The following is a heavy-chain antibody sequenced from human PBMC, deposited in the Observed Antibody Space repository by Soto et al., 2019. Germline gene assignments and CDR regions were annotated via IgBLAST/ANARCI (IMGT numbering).Heavy chain of an antibody. CDR1: GFTFSDFY. D-gene: IGHD2-21*01. J-gene: IGHJ4*02. CDR3: VRGGGGGQFDS. Sequence: LSLSCVASGFTFSDFYMTWIRQAPGKGLEWLSYISPNSKYREYADSVKGRHTISRDNAKKSLYPQMNSLRAEDTAVYYCVRGGGGGQFDSWGQGTLVTVSS. V-gene: IGHV3-11*06. CDR2: ISPNSKYR.